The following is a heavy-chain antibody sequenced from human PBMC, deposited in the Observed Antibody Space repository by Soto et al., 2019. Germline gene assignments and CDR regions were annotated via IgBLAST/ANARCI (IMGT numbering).Heavy chain of an antibody. CDR3: AGRGEDGETQLRHNGFDP. V-gene: IGHV5-51*01. CDR2: IYPGDSDT. D-gene: IGHD2-21*01. Sequence: PGESLKISCKGLGYNFPGYWIAWVRQMPGKGLEYMGIIYPGDSDTRYSPSFQGQVTISADKSISTAYLQWNSLKASDTAMYYCAGRGEDGETQLRHNGFDPWGQGTLVTVSS. J-gene: IGHJ5*01. CDR1: GYNFPGYW.